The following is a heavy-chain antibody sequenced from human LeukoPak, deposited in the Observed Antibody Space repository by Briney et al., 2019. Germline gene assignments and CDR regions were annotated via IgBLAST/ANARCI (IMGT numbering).Heavy chain of an antibody. J-gene: IGHJ6*04. CDR2: IIPILGIA. D-gene: IGHD3-3*01. V-gene: IGHV1-69*04. Sequence: SVKVSCKASGGTFSSYAISWVRQAPGQGLEWMGRIIPILGIANYAQKFQGRVTITADKSTSTAYMELSSLRSEDTAVYYCARDRAYYDFWSGYYADVWGKGTTVTVSS. CDR1: GGTFSSYA. CDR3: ARDRAYYDFWSGYYADV.